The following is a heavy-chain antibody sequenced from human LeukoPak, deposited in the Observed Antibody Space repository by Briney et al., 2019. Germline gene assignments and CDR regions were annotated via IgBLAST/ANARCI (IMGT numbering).Heavy chain of an antibody. Sequence: PGGSLRLSCAASGFTFPNYWMNWIRQAPGRGLEWLANINEDGTEKYYVDSVKGRFTISRDNARNSLYLQMDSLRTEDTAVYYCARDFGDWGQGTLVSVSS. CDR3: ARDFGD. V-gene: IGHV3-7*05. J-gene: IGHJ4*02. D-gene: IGHD3-3*01. CDR1: GFTFPNYW. CDR2: INEDGTEK.